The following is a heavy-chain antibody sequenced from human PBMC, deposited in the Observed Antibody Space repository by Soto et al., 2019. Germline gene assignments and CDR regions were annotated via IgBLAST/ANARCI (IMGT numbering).Heavy chain of an antibody. Sequence: GGSLRLSCAASGFTFSSYAMSWVRQAPGKGLEWVSAIRGSGGSTYYADSVKGRFTISRDNSKNTLYLQMNSLRAEDTAVYYCAKPQLLLRGYYYYGMDVWGQGTTVTVSS. CDR1: GFTFSSYA. CDR2: IRGSGGST. J-gene: IGHJ6*02. D-gene: IGHD5-18*01. V-gene: IGHV3-23*01. CDR3: AKPQLLLRGYYYYGMDV.